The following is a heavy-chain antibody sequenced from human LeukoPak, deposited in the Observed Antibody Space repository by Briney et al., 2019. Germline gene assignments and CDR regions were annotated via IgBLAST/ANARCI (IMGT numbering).Heavy chain of an antibody. CDR1: GGSISSGSYY. Sequence: SETLSLTFTVSGGSISSGSYYWSWIRQPAGKGLEWIGRIYTSGSTNYNPSLKSRVTISVDTSKNQFSLKLSSVTAADTAVYYCARRGLGSGSPSWEPFDYWGQGTLVTVSS. CDR2: IYTSGST. D-gene: IGHD3-10*01. J-gene: IGHJ4*02. CDR3: ARRGLGSGSPSWEPFDY. V-gene: IGHV4-61*02.